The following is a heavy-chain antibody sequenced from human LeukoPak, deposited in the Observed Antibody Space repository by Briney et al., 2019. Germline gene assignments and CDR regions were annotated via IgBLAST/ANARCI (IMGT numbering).Heavy chain of an antibody. CDR3: ARTYYYGSGGYYY. J-gene: IGHJ4*02. CDR1: GFTFSDYY. Sequence: GGSLRLSCAASGFTFSDYYMSWIRQAPGKGLEWVSYISSSGSTIDYADSVKGRLTISRDNAKNSLYLQMSSLRAEDTAVYYCARTYYYGSGGYYYWGQGTLVTVSS. D-gene: IGHD3-22*01. CDR2: ISSSGSTI. V-gene: IGHV3-11*04.